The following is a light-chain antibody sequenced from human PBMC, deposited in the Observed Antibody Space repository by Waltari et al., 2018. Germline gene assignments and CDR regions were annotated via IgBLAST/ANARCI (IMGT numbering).Light chain of an antibody. Sequence: EIVMTQSPATLSVSPGERATLSCRASQGVSSSLAWYQEKPGQAPRLLIYGASTGATGIPGRISGSGSGAEFTLTISSLQSEDSAVYYCQQYNAWPRTFGQGTKLEVK. J-gene: IGKJ1*01. V-gene: IGKV3-15*01. CDR3: QQYNAWPRT. CDR2: GAS. CDR1: QGVSSS.